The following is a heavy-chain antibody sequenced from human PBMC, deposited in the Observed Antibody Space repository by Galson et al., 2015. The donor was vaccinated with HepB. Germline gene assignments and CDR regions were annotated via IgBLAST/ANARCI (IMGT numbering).Heavy chain of an antibody. Sequence: CAISGDSVSSNSAAWNWIRQSPSRGLEWLGRTYYRSKWYNDYAVSVKSRITINPDTSKNQFSLQLNSVTPEDTAVYYCARCDYSSSWYGYDYWGQGTLVTVSS. CDR1: GDSVSSNSAA. J-gene: IGHJ4*02. D-gene: IGHD6-13*01. CDR3: ARCDYSSSWYGYDY. CDR2: TYYRSKWYN. V-gene: IGHV6-1*01.